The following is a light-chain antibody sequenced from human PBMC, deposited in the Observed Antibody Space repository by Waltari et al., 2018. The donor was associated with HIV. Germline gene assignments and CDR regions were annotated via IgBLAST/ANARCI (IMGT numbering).Light chain of an antibody. Sequence: QSALTQPPSASGSPGQSVTISCTGTSSDVGGYNYVSWYQQHPGKAPELLIYEVSKRPPGVPDRFSGSKSGNTASLTVSGLQAEEEADYYCSSDAGSNNLVFGGGTKLTVL. CDR1: SSDVGGYNY. CDR2: EVS. CDR3: SSDAGSNNLV. J-gene: IGLJ2*01. V-gene: IGLV2-8*01.